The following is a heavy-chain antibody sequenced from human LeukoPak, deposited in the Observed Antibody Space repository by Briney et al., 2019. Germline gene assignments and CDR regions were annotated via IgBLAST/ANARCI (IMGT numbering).Heavy chain of an antibody. CDR3: ARVDYYDILTGYFL. CDR1: GGSISGSNW. D-gene: IGHD3-9*01. CDR2: IYHSGST. V-gene: IGHV4-4*02. Sequence: SETLSLTCAVSGGSISGSNWWSWVRQPPGKGLEWIGEIYHSGSTNYNPSLKSRVTISVDKSKNQFSLKLSSVTAADTAVYYCARVDYYDILTGYFLWGQGTLVTVSS. J-gene: IGHJ4*02.